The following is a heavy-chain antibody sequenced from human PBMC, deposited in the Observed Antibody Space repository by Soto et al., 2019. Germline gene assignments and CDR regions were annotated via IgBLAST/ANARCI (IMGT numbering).Heavy chain of an antibody. CDR3: ARDQGQGSGSYYWTYYYYGMDV. CDR2: IYHSGST. D-gene: IGHD3-10*01. J-gene: IGHJ6*02. V-gene: IGHV4-4*02. CDR1: GGSISSSNW. Sequence: PSETLSLTCAVSGGSISSSNWWSWVRQPPGKGLEWIGEIYHSGSTNYNPSLKSRVTISVDKSKNQFSLKLSSVTAADTAVYYCARDQGQGSGSYYWTYYYYGMDVWGQGTTVTVSS.